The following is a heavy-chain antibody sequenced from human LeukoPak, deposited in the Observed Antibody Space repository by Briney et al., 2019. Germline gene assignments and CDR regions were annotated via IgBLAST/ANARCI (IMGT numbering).Heavy chain of an antibody. CDR3: ARDHWTFRGIAFDY. CDR2: ISSSSSYI. D-gene: IGHD6-13*01. Sequence: PGGSLRLSCAVSGSTVKSNYMSWVRQAPGKGLEWVSSISSSSSYIYYADSVKGRFTISRDNAKNSLYLQMNSLRAEDTAVYCCARDHWTFRGIAFDYWGQGTLVTVSS. V-gene: IGHV3-21*01. J-gene: IGHJ4*02. CDR1: GSTVKSNY.